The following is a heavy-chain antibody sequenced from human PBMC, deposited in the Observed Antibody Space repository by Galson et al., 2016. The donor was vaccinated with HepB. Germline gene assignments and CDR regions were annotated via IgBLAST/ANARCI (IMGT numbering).Heavy chain of an antibody. CDR2: ISGSGATT. J-gene: IGHJ6*03. CDR3: AKSGYSTTHYFYYMDV. CDR1: GFTFRSYA. Sequence: SLRLSCAASGFTFRSYAMSWVRQAPGKGLEWVSAISGSGATTYYADSVTGRFTISRDNSKNTLYLQMNSLRAEDTAVYYCAKSGYSTTHYFYYMDVWGKGTAVTVSS. V-gene: IGHV3-23*01. D-gene: IGHD6-13*01.